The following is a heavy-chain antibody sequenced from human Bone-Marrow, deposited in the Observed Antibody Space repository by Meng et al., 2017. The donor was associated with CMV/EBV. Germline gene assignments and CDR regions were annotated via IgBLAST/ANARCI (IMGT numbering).Heavy chain of an antibody. CDR2: ISAGSSST. V-gene: IGHV3-23*04. CDR1: GFIFEDYT. CDR3: AKVHEGRCFDS. Sequence: EVPLVESGGVVVQPGGSQRLSCAASGFIFEDYTMYLVRQSPGKGLEGVSAISAGSSSTNYADSVRGRFTISRDNSKNTLYLQMNSLRAEDTAVYYCAKVHEGRCFDSWGLGTLVTVSS. J-gene: IGHJ4*02.